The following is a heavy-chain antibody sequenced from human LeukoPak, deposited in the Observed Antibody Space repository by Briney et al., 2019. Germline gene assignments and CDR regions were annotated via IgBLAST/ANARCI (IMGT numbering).Heavy chain of an antibody. D-gene: IGHD6-19*01. CDR3: ARDHSSGWYRGAFDI. V-gene: IGHV4-59*01. CDR1: GGSISSDY. J-gene: IGHJ3*02. CDR2: IYYSGST. Sequence: PSETLSLTCTVSGGSISSDYWSWIRQPPGKGREWIGYIYYSGSTNYNPPLKSRVTISVDTSKNQFSLKLSSVTAADTAMYYCARDHSSGWYRGAFDIWGQGTRLTVSS.